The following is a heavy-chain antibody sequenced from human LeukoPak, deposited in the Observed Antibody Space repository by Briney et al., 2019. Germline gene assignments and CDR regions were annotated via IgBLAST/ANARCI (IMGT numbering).Heavy chain of an antibody. CDR1: GFTFSSYA. D-gene: IGHD6-13*01. J-gene: IGHJ4*02. CDR3: AKGSSSWPDSSFDY. V-gene: IGHV3-23*01. CDR2: ISGRGGST. Sequence: PGGALRLSCAASGFTFSSYAMSWVRQAPGKGLEWVSAISGRGGSTYYADSVKGRFTISSDNSKNTLYLQMNSLRAEDTAVYYCAKGSSSWPDSSFDYWGQGTLVTVSS.